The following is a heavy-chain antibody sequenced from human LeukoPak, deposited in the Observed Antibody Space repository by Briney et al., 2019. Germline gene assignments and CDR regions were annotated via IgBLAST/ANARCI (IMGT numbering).Heavy chain of an antibody. J-gene: IGHJ4*02. CDR2: ISYDGSNK. D-gene: IGHD6-19*01. Sequence: GRSLRLSCAASGFTFSSYGMHWVRQAPGKGLEWVAVISYDGSNKYYADSVKGRFTISRDNSKSTLYLQMNSLRAEDTAVHYCAKDRPLFLYSSGWYPLDYWGQGTLVTVSS. CDR1: GFTFSSYG. V-gene: IGHV3-30*18. CDR3: AKDRPLFLYSSGWYPLDY.